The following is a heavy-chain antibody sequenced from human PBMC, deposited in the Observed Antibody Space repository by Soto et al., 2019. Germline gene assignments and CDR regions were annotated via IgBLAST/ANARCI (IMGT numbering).Heavy chain of an antibody. D-gene: IGHD2-2*01. V-gene: IGHV3-21*01. CDR2: ISSSSSYI. Sequence: GGSLRLSCAASGFTFSSYSMNWVRQAPGKGLEWVSSISSSSSYIYYADSVKGRFTISRDNAKNSLYLPMNSLRAEDTAVYYGAKDIVPLGHCSSTIRYGALDTRGQGTMVTVSS. CDR3: AKDIVPLGHCSSTIRYGALDT. J-gene: IGHJ3*02. CDR1: GFTFSSYS.